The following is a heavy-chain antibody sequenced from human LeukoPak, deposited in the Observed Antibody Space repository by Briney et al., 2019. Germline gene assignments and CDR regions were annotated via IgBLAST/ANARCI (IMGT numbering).Heavy chain of an antibody. CDR1: GGSFSGYY. Sequence: SETLSLTCAVYGGSFSGYYWSWIRQPPGKGLEWIGEINHSGSTNYNPSLKSRVTVSVDTSKNQFSLKLSSVTAADTAVYYCASSTPYYDILTGQPYDAFDIWGQGTMVTVSS. CDR3: ASSTPYYDILTGQPYDAFDI. D-gene: IGHD3-9*01. CDR2: INHSGST. V-gene: IGHV4-34*01. J-gene: IGHJ3*02.